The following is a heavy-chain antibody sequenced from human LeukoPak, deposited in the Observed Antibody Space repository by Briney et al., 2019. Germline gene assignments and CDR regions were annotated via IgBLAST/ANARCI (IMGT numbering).Heavy chain of an antibody. CDR3: ATGASGYGAFDI. Sequence: GASVKVSCKVSGYTLTELSMHWVRQAPGKGLEWMGGFDPEDGETIYAQKFQGRVTMTEDTSTDTAYMELSSLRSEDTAVYYCATGASGYGAFDIWGQGTVVTVSS. CDR2: FDPEDGET. D-gene: IGHD3-22*01. J-gene: IGHJ3*02. CDR1: GYTLTELS. V-gene: IGHV1-24*01.